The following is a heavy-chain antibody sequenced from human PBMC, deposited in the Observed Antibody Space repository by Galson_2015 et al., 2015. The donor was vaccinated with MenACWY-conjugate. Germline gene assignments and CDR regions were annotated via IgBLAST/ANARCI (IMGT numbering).Heavy chain of an antibody. CDR3: AREFPGGYCSGGSCEHYYFDY. CDR1: GYTFTSYG. V-gene: IGHV1-18*01. J-gene: IGHJ4*02. Sequence: SVKVSCKASGYTFTSYGISWVRQAPGQGLEWMGWISAYNGNTNYAQKLQGRVTMTTDTSTSTAYMELRSLRSDDTAVYYCAREFPGGYCSGGSCEHYYFDYWGQGTLVTVSS. CDR2: ISAYNGNT. D-gene: IGHD2-15*01.